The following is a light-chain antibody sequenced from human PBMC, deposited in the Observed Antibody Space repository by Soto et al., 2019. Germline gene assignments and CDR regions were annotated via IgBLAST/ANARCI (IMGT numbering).Light chain of an antibody. CDR3: QQYGLSPFT. Sequence: DIVLTQSPGTLSLSPGERATLSCRASQSVSSNLAWYQQKPGQAPRLLIYGASSGATGIPDRFSGSGSGTDFTLTIRRLGPEDSAVYFCQQYGLSPFTFGPGTKVDIK. J-gene: IGKJ3*01. V-gene: IGKV3-20*01. CDR2: GAS. CDR1: QSVSSN.